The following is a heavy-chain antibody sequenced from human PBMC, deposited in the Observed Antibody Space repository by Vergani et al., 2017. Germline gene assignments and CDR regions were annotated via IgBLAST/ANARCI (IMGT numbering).Heavy chain of an antibody. CDR3: AKDQKDIVVVPAAAFQH. D-gene: IGHD2-2*01. J-gene: IGHJ1*01. Sequence: QVQLVQSGAEVKKPGSSVKVSCKASGGTFSSYTISWVRQAPGQGLEWMGRIIPILGIANYAQKFQGRVTITADKSTSTAYMELSSLRSEDTAVYYCAKDQKDIVVVPAAAFQHWGQGTLVTVSS. CDR2: IIPILGIA. CDR1: GGTFSSYT. V-gene: IGHV1-69*09.